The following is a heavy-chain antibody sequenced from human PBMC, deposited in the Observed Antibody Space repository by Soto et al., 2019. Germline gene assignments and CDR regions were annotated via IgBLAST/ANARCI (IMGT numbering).Heavy chain of an antibody. D-gene: IGHD2-15*01. CDR1: GGSISSYY. CDR2: IYYSGST. V-gene: IGHV4-59*01. J-gene: IGHJ3*02. CDR3: ARGSGGSSWDAFDI. Sequence: SGTLSLTCTVSGGSISSYYWSWIRQPPGKGLEWIGYIYYSGSTNYNPSLKSRVTISVDTSKNQFSLKLSSVTAADTAVYYCARGSGGSSWDAFDIWGQGTMVTVSS.